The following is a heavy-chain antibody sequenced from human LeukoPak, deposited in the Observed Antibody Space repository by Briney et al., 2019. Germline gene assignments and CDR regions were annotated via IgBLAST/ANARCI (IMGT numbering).Heavy chain of an antibody. V-gene: IGHV3-23*01. J-gene: IGHJ4*02. CDR2: IFDSGAPS. CDR3: ASTYSSGWYQGPGFDY. Sequence: GGSLRLSCVASGFSFSRHAMNWVRQAPGKGLEWVSSIFDSGAPSYYADSVKGRFTISRDNSKNTLYVQMESLRAEDTAVYYCASTYSSGWYQGPGFDYWGQGTLVTVSS. D-gene: IGHD6-19*01. CDR1: GFSFSRHA.